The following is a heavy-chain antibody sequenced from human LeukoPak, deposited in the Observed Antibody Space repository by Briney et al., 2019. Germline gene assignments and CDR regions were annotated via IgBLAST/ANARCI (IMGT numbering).Heavy chain of an antibody. Sequence: SETLSLTCAVYGGSFSGYYWSWIRQSPGKGLEWIGEMNHSGSSNHNPSLKSRVTISVDTSKNQFSLKLRSVTAADTAVYYCARAPSGLVELPTRGDYFDYWGQGTLVTVSS. CDR1: GGSFSGYY. D-gene: IGHD1-7*01. CDR3: ARAPSGLVELPTRGDYFDY. CDR2: MNHSGSS. V-gene: IGHV4-34*01. J-gene: IGHJ4*02.